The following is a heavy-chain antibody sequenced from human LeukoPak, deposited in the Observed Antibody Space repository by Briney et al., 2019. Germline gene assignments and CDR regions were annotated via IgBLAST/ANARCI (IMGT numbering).Heavy chain of an antibody. D-gene: IGHD3-16*02. CDR3: ASPGLYYDYVWGSYRPKGFDH. Sequence: GESLKISCKGSGYSFTSYWIGWVRQMPGKGLEWMGIIYPGDSDTRYSPSFQGQVTISADKSISTAYLQWSSLKASDTAMYYCASPGLYYDYVWGSYRPKGFDHWGQGTLVTVSS. J-gene: IGHJ5*02. CDR2: IYPGDSDT. CDR1: GYSFTSYW. V-gene: IGHV5-51*01.